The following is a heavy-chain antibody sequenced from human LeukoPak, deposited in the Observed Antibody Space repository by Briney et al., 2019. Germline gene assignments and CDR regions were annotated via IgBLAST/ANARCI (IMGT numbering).Heavy chain of an antibody. V-gene: IGHV3-21*01. CDR3: AKEIYFGSGSYPDY. CDR1: GFTFSSYS. J-gene: IGHJ4*02. D-gene: IGHD3-10*01. CDR2: ISSSSSYI. Sequence: PGGSLRLSCAASGFTFSSYSMNWVRQAPGKGLEWVSSISSSSSYIYYADSVKGRFTISRDNAKNSLYLQMNSLRAEDTAIYYCAKEIYFGSGSYPDYWGQGTLVTVSS.